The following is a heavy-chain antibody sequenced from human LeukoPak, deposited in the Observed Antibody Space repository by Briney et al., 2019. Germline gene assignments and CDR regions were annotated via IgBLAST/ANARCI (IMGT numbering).Heavy chain of an antibody. V-gene: IGHV3-49*04. J-gene: IGHJ4*02. Sequence: GGSLRLSCTASGFTFGDYAMSWARQAPGKGLEWVGFIRSKAYGGTTEYAASVKGRFTISRDDSKSIAYLQMNCLKTEDTAVYYCTRVFEYYYDSSGPGYYFDYWGQGTLVTVSS. CDR2: IRSKAYGGTT. D-gene: IGHD3-22*01. CDR1: GFTFGDYA. CDR3: TRVFEYYYDSSGPGYYFDY.